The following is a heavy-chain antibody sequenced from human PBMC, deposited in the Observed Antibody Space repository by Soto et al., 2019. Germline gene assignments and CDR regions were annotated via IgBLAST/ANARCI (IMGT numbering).Heavy chain of an antibody. CDR3: ASSYCRDNWALDY. J-gene: IGHJ4*02. D-gene: IGHD2-21*02. CDR2: VSKDGIDK. V-gene: IGHV3-30-3*01. Sequence: GGSLRLSCAASGFIFSSFPIHWVRQAPCKGLEWVAVVSKDGIDKHYADSVKGRFTISRDNSENTLHLQMNSLRPEDTGVYYCASSYCRDNWALDYWGQGNPITVCS. CDR1: GFIFSSFP.